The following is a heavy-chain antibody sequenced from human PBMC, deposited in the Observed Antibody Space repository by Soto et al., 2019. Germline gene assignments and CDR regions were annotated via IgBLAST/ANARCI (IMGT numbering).Heavy chain of an antibody. V-gene: IGHV1-69*01. CDR2: IIPIFGTA. Sequence: QVQLVQSEAEVKKPGSSVKVSCKASGGTFSSYAISWVRQAPGQGLEWMGGIIPIFGTANYAQKFQGRVPITADESTSTADMEPSSLRSEDTAVYYCVGDGSTHARYYYYYCGMDVWGQGATASGSS. J-gene: IGHJ6*02. CDR3: VGDGSTHARYYYYYCGMDV. CDR1: GGTFSSYA. D-gene: IGHD6-13*01.